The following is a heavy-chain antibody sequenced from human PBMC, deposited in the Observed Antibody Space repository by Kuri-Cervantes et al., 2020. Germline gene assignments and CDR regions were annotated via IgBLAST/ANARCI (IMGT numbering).Heavy chain of an antibody. Sequence: GESLKISCAASGFTFDDYVMHWVRQAPGKGLEWVSGISGSGGSTYYADSVKGRFTISRDNSKNTLYLQMNSLRAEDTAVYYCARDPSMIVVDNYYYYYMDVWGKGTTVTVSS. CDR3: ARDPSMIVVDNYYYYYMDV. V-gene: IGHV3-23*01. CDR1: GFTFDDYV. D-gene: IGHD3-22*01. J-gene: IGHJ6*03. CDR2: ISGSGGST.